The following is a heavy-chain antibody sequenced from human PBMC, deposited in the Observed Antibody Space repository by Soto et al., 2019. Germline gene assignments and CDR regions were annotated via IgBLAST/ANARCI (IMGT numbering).Heavy chain of an antibody. Sequence: PGGSLRLSCAASGFSFSSFTMNWVRQAPGKGLEWISYITASGGTIFYADSVRGRFTISRDNSKNTLYLQMNSLRAEDTAVYYYAKAHIDSSGWYYYGMDVWGQETTATVSS. CDR3: AKAHIDSSGWYYYGMDV. CDR2: ITASGGTI. CDR1: GFSFSSFT. J-gene: IGHJ6*02. D-gene: IGHD6-19*01. V-gene: IGHV3-48*01.